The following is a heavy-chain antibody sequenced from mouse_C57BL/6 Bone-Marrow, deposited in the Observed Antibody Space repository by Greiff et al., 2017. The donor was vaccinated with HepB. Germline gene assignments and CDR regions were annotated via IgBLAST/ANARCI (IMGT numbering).Heavy chain of an antibody. V-gene: IGHV1-77*01. Sequence: QVQLQQSGAELVKPGASVKISCKASGYTFTDYYINWVKQRPGQGLEWIGKIGPGSGSTYYNEKFKGKATLTADKSSSTAYMQLSSLTSEDSAVYFCAREESYYDYDSWFAYWGQGTLVTVSA. CDR3: AREESYYDYDSWFAY. J-gene: IGHJ3*01. CDR2: IGPGSGST. CDR1: GYTFTDYY. D-gene: IGHD2-4*01.